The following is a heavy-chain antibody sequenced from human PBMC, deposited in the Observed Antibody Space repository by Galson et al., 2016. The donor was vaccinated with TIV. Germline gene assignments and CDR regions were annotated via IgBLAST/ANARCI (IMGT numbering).Heavy chain of an antibody. CDR1: GFTFSSYD. V-gene: IGHV3-30*04. CDR3: ARVYSSYSFDY. CDR2: VAYDGSDK. D-gene: IGHD6-19*01. J-gene: IGHJ4*02. Sequence: LRLSCAASGFTFSSYDMFWVRQAPGKGLEWVAFVAYDGSDKNYADSVKGRFTISRDESKNTLHLQMSSLRPEDTAVYYCARVYSSYSFDYWGQGTLVTVSS.